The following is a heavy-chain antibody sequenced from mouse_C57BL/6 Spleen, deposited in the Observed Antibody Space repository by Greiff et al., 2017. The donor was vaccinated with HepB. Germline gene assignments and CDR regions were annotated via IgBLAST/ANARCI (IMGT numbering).Heavy chain of an antibody. D-gene: IGHD1-1*01. CDR2: ISSGGSYT. CDR1: GFTFSSYG. V-gene: IGHV5-6*01. Sequence: EVHLVESGGDLVKPGGSLNLSCAASGFTFSSYGMSWVRQTPDKRLEWVATISSGGSYTYYPDSVKGRFTISRDNAKNTLYLQMSSLKSEDTAMYYCARKAITTVVATDYAMDYWGQGTSVTVSS. CDR3: ARKAITTVVATDYAMDY. J-gene: IGHJ4*01.